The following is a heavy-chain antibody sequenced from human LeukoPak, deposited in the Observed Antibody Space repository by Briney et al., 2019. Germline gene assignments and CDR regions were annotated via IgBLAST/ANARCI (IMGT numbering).Heavy chain of an antibody. CDR1: GYSFTSYW. J-gene: IGHJ4*02. CDR2: IYPGDLDT. V-gene: IGHV5-51*01. CDR3: ARRRGYSTGWYEGHYFDF. Sequence: GESLKISCKGSGYSFTSYWIGWVRQMPGKGLEWMGIIYPGDLDTTYSPSFQDQVTISVDNSLNTAYLQWSSLKASDTATYYCARRRGYSTGWYEGHYFDFWGQGTRLTVSS. D-gene: IGHD6-19*01.